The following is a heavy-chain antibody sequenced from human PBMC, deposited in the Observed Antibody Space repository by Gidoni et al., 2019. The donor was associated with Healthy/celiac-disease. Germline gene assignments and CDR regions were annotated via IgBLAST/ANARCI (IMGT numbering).Heavy chain of an antibody. CDR1: GFTFGDYA. CDR2: IRSKAYGGTT. J-gene: IGHJ3*02. V-gene: IGHV3-49*03. D-gene: IGHD3-22*01. CDR3: TRVLYYYDSSGYYYESDAFDI. Sequence: EVQLVESGGGLVQPGRSLRLSCTASGFTFGDYAMSWFRQAPGKGLECVGFIRSKAYGGTTEYAASVKGRFTISRDDSKSIAYLQMNSLKTEDTAVYYCTRVLYYYDSSGYYYESDAFDIWGQGTMVTVSS.